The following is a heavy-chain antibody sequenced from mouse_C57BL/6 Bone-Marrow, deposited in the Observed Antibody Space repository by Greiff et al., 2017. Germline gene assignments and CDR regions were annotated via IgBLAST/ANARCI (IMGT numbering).Heavy chain of an antibody. D-gene: IGHD2-1*01. V-gene: IGHV1-85*01. J-gene: IGHJ4*01. CDR3: ARERGNYDYYAMDY. CDR2: IYPRDGST. Sequence: QVQLQQSGPELVKPGASVKLSCKASGYTFTSYDINWVKQRPGQGLEWIGWIYPRDGSTKYNEKFKGKATLTVDTSSSTAYMELHSLTSEDSAVYFCARERGNYDYYAMDYWGQGTSVTVSS. CDR1: GYTFTSYD.